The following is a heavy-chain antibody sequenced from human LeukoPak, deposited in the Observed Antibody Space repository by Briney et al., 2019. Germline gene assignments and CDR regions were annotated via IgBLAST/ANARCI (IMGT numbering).Heavy chain of an antibody. D-gene: IGHD3-3*01. CDR1: GFTFSTYA. V-gene: IGHV3-30*18. CDR2: VSSDRNTK. CDR3: AKKLESALDV. J-gene: IGHJ6*02. Sequence: GGSLRLSCAASGFTFSTYAMHWVRQAPGKGLEWVAVVSSDRNTKYYADSVRGRFTISRDNSKNTLYLQMNSLRAEDTAVYYCAKKLESALDVWGQGTTVTVSS.